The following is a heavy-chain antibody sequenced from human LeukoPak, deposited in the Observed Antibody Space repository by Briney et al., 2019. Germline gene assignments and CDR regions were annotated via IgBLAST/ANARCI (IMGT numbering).Heavy chain of an antibody. Sequence: PSQTLSLTCAVSGGSISSGGYSWSWIRQPLGKGLEWIGYIYHSGSTYYNPSLKSRVTISVDRSKNQFSLKLSSVTAADTAVYYCARAAFEGPFDYWGQGTLVTVSS. J-gene: IGHJ4*02. V-gene: IGHV4-30-2*01. CDR1: GGSISSGGYS. D-gene: IGHD3-3*02. CDR2: IYHSGST. CDR3: ARAAFEGPFDY.